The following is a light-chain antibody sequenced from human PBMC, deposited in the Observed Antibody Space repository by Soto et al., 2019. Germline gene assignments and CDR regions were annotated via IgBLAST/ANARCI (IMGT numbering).Light chain of an antibody. CDR1: QSVGSS. CDR3: QQYNAWPPT. J-gene: IGKJ1*01. V-gene: IGKV3-15*01. Sequence: VLTQSPATLSVSPGERVTISCRTSQSVGSSLAWDQQFPCQAPMLLIYGASSWETGISDRFSGGGSGTEFVLPISDLQSEDFAVYSCQQYNAWPPTFGQGTKV. CDR2: GAS.